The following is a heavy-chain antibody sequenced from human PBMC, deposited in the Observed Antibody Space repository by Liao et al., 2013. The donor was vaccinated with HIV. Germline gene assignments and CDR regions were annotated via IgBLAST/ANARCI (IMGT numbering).Heavy chain of an antibody. CDR3: ARDFYDSSGYLDAFDI. CDR1: GGSISSYY. V-gene: IGHV4-4*07. CDR2: IYTSGST. Sequence: QVQLQESGPGLVKPSETLSLTCTVSGGSISSYYWSWIRQPAGKGLEWIGRIYTSGSTNYNPSLKSRVTMSVDTSKNQFSLKLSSVTAADTAVYYCARDFYDSSGYLDAFDIWGQGTMVTVSS. D-gene: IGHD3-22*01. J-gene: IGHJ3*02.